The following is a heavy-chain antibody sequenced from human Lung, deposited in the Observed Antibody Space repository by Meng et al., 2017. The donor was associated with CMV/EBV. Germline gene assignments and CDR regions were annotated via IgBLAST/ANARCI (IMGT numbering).Heavy chain of an antibody. D-gene: IGHD5-18*01. CDR1: GLSVSSNY. Sequence: GGSLRLXCAASGLSVSSNYMSWVRQAPGKGLEWVSTIYSVGITYYADSVKGRFTISRDTSKNTISLQMISIRVEDAAIYYCVTFSRGNNYGYFEYWGQGTLVTVSS. J-gene: IGHJ4*02. CDR3: VTFSRGNNYGYFEY. V-gene: IGHV3-53*01. CDR2: IYSVGIT.